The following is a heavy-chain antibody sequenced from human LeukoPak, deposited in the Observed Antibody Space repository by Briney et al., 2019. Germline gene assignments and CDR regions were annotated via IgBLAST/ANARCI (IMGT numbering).Heavy chain of an antibody. J-gene: IGHJ4*02. D-gene: IGHD5-12*01. CDR1: GFTFSSYG. Sequence: GGSLRLSCAASGFTFSSYGMHWVRQAPGKGLEWVAVISYDGSNKYYADSVKGRFTISRDNSKNTLYLQMNSLRAEDTAVYYCAKDRGGYRLLDYWGQGTLATVSS. CDR2: ISYDGSNK. V-gene: IGHV3-30*18. CDR3: AKDRGGYRLLDY.